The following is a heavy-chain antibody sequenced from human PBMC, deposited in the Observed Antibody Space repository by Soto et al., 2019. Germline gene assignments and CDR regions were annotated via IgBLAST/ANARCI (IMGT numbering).Heavy chain of an antibody. V-gene: IGHV4-59*01. CDR2: VSHGGTASYWSQGETT. Sequence: PSETLSLNCTVSGVSLNNFFWSWTRKTPGKGLEWIGYVSHGGTASYWSQGETTGYNPSLESRATISLDLPKNQFSLRLTSVTAADTAVYYCARDRGGITVSSKPLGEWFDPWGQGTLVTVS. J-gene: IGHJ5*02. D-gene: IGHD3-16*01. CDR1: GVSLNNFF. CDR3: ARDRGGITVSSKPLGEWFDP.